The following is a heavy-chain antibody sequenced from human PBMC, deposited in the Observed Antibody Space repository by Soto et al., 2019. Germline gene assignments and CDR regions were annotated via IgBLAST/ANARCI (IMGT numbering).Heavy chain of an antibody. Sequence: ASVKVSCKASGYTFTGYYMHWVRQAPGQGLEWMGWINPNSGGTNYAQKFQGRVTMTRDTSISTAYMELSRLRSDDTAVYYCARDDYDYVWGIRDYYYYGMDVWGQGTTVTVSS. V-gene: IGHV1-2*02. D-gene: IGHD3-16*01. CDR2: INPNSGGT. CDR1: GYTFTGYY. CDR3: ARDDYDYVWGIRDYYYYGMDV. J-gene: IGHJ6*02.